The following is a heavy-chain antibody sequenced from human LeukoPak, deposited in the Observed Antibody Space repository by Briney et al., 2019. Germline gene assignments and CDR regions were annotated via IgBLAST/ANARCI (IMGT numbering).Heavy chain of an antibody. D-gene: IGHD3-10*01. V-gene: IGHV1-46*01. Sequence: ASVKVSCKASGDTFTSYYIHWVRQAPGQGLEWMGIINPSGGSTTYAQQFQGRVTMTRDPSTSTVYMELNSLRSEDTAVYYCARALLWFGDLHDYWGQGTLVTVSS. CDR2: INPSGGST. CDR1: GDTFTSYY. CDR3: ARALLWFGDLHDY. J-gene: IGHJ4*02.